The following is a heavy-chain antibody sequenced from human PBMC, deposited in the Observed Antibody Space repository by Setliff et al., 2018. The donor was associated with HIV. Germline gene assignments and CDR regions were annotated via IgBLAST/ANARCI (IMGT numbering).Heavy chain of an antibody. Sequence: SVKVSCKASGYTFTSYGISWVRQAPGQGLEWMGWISPVFGTTNYAQKFQGRVTITADESTSTAYMELSSLRSEDTAVYYCARGGVYYYDSSGWSMDYWGQGTLVTVS. J-gene: IGHJ4*02. CDR1: GYTFTSYG. CDR2: ISPVFGTT. CDR3: ARGGVYYYDSSGWSMDY. V-gene: IGHV1-69*13. D-gene: IGHD3-22*01.